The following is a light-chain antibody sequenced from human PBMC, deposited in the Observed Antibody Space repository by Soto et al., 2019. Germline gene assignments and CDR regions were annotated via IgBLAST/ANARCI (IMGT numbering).Light chain of an antibody. V-gene: IGKV1-39*01. CDR3: RQSYSTTWT. CDR1: QGIRND. J-gene: IGKJ1*01. Sequence: IHMTQSPSSLSASVGDRVTITCRASQGIRNDLGWYQKKPGKDPKLLIFAAFNLQSGVPSRFSGSGSETDFNLTISSLQTEDFATYSCRQSYSTTWTFGQGTKVDIK. CDR2: AAF.